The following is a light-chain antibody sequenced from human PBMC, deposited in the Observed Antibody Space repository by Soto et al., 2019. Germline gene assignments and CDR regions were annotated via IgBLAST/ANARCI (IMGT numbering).Light chain of an antibody. V-gene: IGLV1-40*01. Sequence: QSVLTQPPSVSGAPGQRVTISCTGSSCNSGAGYDVHWYQQLPGTAPKLLIYGNSNRPSGVPDRFSGSKSGTSASLAITGLQAEDEADYYCQSYDSSLSGGVLGGGTKLTVL. CDR2: GNS. CDR1: SCNSGAGYD. CDR3: QSYDSSLSGGV. J-gene: IGLJ2*01.